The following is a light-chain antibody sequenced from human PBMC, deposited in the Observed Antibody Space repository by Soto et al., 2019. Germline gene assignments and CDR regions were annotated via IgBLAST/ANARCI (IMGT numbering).Light chain of an antibody. V-gene: IGLV2-14*03. CDR1: SSDVGGYNF. CDR2: DVS. Sequence: QSVLTQPASVSGSPGQSITISCTGTSSDVGGYNFVSWYQHHPGKAPKLIIYDVSNRPSGVSNRFSGSKSGNTASLTISGLQAEDEADYYFTSYTSSFTYVFGTRTKVTVL. CDR3: TSYTSSFTYV. J-gene: IGLJ1*01.